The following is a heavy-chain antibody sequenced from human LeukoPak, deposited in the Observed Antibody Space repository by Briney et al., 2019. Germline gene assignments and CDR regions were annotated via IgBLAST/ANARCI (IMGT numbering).Heavy chain of an antibody. V-gene: IGHV3-53*01. CDR1: GFTVITND. CDR3: AKGAVAAASEYFQL. CDR2: LYSDGNT. J-gene: IGHJ1*01. Sequence: GGSLRLSCAASGFTVITNDMTWVRQAPGKGLEWVSVLYSDGNTKYADSVQGRFTISRDNSKNTLYLEMNSLSPDDTAVYYCAKGAVAAASEYFQLWGQGTLVTVSS. D-gene: IGHD6-19*01.